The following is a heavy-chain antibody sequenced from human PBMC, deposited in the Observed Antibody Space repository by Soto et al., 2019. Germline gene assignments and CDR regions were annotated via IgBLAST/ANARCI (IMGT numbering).Heavy chain of an antibody. CDR1: GDSVSSNSAA. J-gene: IGHJ4*02. D-gene: IGHD1-26*01. CDR3: ASWEQYSGRIFDY. Sequence: SQTLSLTCGISGDSVSSNSAAWNWLRQSPSRGLEWLGRTYYRSKWYNDYAVSVESRRTINPDTSKNHFSLQLNFVTPEDTAVYFCASWEQYSGRIFDYWGQGALVTVSS. V-gene: IGHV6-1*01. CDR2: TYYRSKWYN.